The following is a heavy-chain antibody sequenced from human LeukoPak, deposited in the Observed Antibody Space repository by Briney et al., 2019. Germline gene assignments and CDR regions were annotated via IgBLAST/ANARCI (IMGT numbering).Heavy chain of an antibody. CDR3: ARDGGTTGTTGDAFDI. CDR2: IYYSGST. CDR1: GGSISSSSYY. J-gene: IGHJ3*02. Sequence: SETLSLTCTVSGGSISSSSYYWGWIRQPPGKGLEWIGSIYYSGSTYYNPSLKSRVTISVGTSKNQFSLKLSSVTAADTAVYYCARDGGTTGTTGDAFDIWGQGTMVTVSS. D-gene: IGHD1-1*01. V-gene: IGHV4-39*07.